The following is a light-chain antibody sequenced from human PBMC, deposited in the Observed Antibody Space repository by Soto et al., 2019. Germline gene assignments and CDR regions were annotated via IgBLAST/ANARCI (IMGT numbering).Light chain of an antibody. V-gene: IGKV3-15*01. Sequence: EVVMTQSPGTPSVSPGERATLACRASQNIKSTLAWYQQKPGQAPRLLIVDASKMATGIPARFLGGGSGTECTLTSSSLQSEDFALYDCQQGSAWPLTFGGGNKVEIK. CDR2: DAS. J-gene: IGKJ4*01. CDR1: QNIKST. CDR3: QQGSAWPLT.